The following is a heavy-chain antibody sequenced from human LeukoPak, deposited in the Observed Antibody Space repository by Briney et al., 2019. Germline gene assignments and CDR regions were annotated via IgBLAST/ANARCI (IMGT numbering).Heavy chain of an antibody. J-gene: IGHJ6*03. Sequence: VASVKVSCKASGYTFTSYDINWVRQATGQGLEWMGWMNRISGNTGHAQKFQGRVTMTRDTSISTAYMELSSLRSEDTAVYYCARGIGYFDWLFTADYYMDVWGKGTTVTISS. CDR1: GYTFTSYD. V-gene: IGHV1-8*02. CDR3: ARGIGYFDWLFTADYYMDV. D-gene: IGHD3-9*01. CDR2: MNRISGNT.